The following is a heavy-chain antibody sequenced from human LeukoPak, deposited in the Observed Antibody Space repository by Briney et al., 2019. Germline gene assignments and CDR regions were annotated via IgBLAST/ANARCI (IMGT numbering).Heavy chain of an antibody. J-gene: IGHJ3*01. CDR1: GGSISSNNW. CDR3: ARGFYGSGSYSSPGFHAFDV. Sequence: PSETLSLTCAVSGGSISSNNWWSWVRQPPGKGLEWIGEIYHSGSTDYNPSLESRVTMSVDKSKHQFSLKLTSVTAADTAVYYCARGFYGSGSYSSPGFHAFDVWGQGTMVTVSS. CDR2: IYHSGST. D-gene: IGHD3-10*01. V-gene: IGHV4-4*02.